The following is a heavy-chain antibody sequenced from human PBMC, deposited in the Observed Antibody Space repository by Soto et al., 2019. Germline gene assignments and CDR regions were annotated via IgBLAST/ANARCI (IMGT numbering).Heavy chain of an antibody. D-gene: IGHD4-17*01. CDR3: ASWTTVTTGYFDY. CDR2: IYYSGST. V-gene: IGHV4-30-4*01. Sequence: TLSLTCTVSGGSISSGDYYWSWIRQPPGRGLEWIGYIYYSGSTYYNPSLKSRVTISVDTSKNQFSLKLSSVTAADTAVYYCASWTTVTTGYFDYWGQGTLVTVSS. CDR1: GGSISSGDYY. J-gene: IGHJ4*02.